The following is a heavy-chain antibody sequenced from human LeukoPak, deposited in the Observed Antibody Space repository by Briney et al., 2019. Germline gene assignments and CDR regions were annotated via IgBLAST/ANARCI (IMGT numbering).Heavy chain of an antibody. Sequence: GGSLRLSCAASGFTFNTYAMSWVRQASGKGLEWVSSISSSGADTFYADSVKDRFTISRDNSKNTLYLQVSSLRAEDTAVYYCAKDRPNYHESNGHYYRPNGDYWGQGTLVTVSS. CDR1: GFTFNTYA. J-gene: IGHJ4*02. D-gene: IGHD3-22*01. CDR2: ISSSGADT. CDR3: AKDRPNYHESNGHYYRPNGDY. V-gene: IGHV3-23*01.